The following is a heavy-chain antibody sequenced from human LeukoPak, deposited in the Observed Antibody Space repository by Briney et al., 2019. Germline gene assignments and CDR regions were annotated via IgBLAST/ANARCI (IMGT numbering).Heavy chain of an antibody. J-gene: IGHJ5*02. V-gene: IGHV4-59*12. CDR1: GGSISSYY. D-gene: IGHD1-26*01. CDR2: IYYSGST. Sequence: SETLSLTCTVSGGSISSYYWSWIRQPPGKGLEWIGYIYYSGSTNYNPSLKSRVIISLDTSKDQFSLKMSSVTAADTAVYYCTRALVGVGTLDWFDPWGPGTLVTVSS. CDR3: TRALVGVGTLDWFDP.